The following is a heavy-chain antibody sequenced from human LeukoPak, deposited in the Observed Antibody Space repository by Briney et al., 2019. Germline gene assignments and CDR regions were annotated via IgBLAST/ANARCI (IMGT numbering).Heavy chain of an antibody. J-gene: IGHJ5*02. Sequence: GASVKVSCKASGYTFTGYYMHWVRQAPGQGLEWMGWINPNSGGTNYAQKFQGRVTITADESTSTAYMELSSLRSEDTAVYYCARPYYGDYESWFDPWGQGTLVTVSS. CDR2: INPNSGGT. CDR3: ARPYYGDYESWFDP. CDR1: GYTFTGYY. V-gene: IGHV1-2*02. D-gene: IGHD4-17*01.